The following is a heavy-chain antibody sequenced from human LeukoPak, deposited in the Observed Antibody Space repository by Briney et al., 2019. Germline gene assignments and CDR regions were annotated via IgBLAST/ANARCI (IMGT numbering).Heavy chain of an antibody. J-gene: IGHJ4*02. V-gene: IGHV3-30*18. D-gene: IGHD3-10*01. CDR1: GFTFSSYG. CDR3: AKDRHLFGELPFDY. CDR2: ISYDGSNK. Sequence: GGSLRLSCAASGFTFSSYGMHWVRQAPGKGLEWVAVISYDGSNKYYADSVKGRFTISRDNSKNTLYPQMYSLRAEDTAVYYCAKDRHLFGELPFDYWGQGTLVTVSS.